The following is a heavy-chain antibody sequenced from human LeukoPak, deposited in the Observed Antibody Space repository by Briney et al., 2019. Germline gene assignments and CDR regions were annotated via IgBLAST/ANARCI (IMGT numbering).Heavy chain of an antibody. J-gene: IGHJ6*03. V-gene: IGHV1-69*05. CDR2: IMPLSNTA. Sequence: ASVKVSCKASGGTFSSYSITWVRQAPGQGLEWMGGIMPLSNTANYAQQFQGRVTITTDESTSTAYMELSSLRFEDTAMYYCARVDRYHYYLDVWGKGTTVTVSS. CDR1: GGTFSSYS. CDR3: ARVDRYHYYLDV.